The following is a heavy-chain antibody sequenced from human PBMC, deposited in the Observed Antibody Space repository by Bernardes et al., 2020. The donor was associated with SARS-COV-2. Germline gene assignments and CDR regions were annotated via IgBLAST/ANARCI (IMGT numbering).Heavy chain of an antibody. CDR3: ARQHLGGVTIFGVVTTDRYFDY. J-gene: IGHJ4*02. Sequence: SETLSLTCTVSGGSISSSSYYWGWIRQPPGKGLEWIRNIYYSGSTYYNPSLKSRVTISVDTSKNHFSLKLNSVTAADTAVYYCARQHLGGVTIFGVVTTDRYFDYWGQGTLVTVSS. CDR2: IYYSGST. D-gene: IGHD3-3*01. V-gene: IGHV4-39*01. CDR1: GGSISSSSYY.